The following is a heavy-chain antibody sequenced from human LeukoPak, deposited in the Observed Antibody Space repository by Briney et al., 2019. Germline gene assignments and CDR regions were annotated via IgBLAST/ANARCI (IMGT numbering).Heavy chain of an antibody. J-gene: IGHJ5*02. CDR2: INPNSGGT. Sequence: ASVKVSCKASGYTFTSYGISWVRQAPGQGLEWMGWINPNSGGTNYAQKSQGRVTMTRDTSISTAYMELSRLRSDNTAVYYCARASITAVGPWGQGTLVTVSS. CDR1: GYTFTSYG. D-gene: IGHD1-20*01. CDR3: ARASITAVGP. V-gene: IGHV1-2*02.